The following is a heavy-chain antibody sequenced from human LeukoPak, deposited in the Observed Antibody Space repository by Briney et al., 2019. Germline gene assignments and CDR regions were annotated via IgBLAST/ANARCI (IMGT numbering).Heavy chain of an antibody. J-gene: IGHJ3*02. D-gene: IGHD3-10*01. CDR2: FSAYSGNT. CDR3: ARVYCSKHIWFGELLYPPDAYDI. Sequence: AAVKVSCKSSAYTFTIYGINWMRQAPGQGLEWMGWFSAYSGNTNYAQKLQGRVTMTTDTSTSTTYMELRSLRSDDTAVYYCARVYCSKHIWFGELLYPPDAYDIWGQGTMVTVSS. CDR1: AYTFTIYG. V-gene: IGHV1-18*01.